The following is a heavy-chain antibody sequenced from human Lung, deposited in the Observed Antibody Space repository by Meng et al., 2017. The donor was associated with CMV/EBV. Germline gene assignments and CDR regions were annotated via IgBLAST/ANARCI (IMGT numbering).Heavy chain of an antibody. CDR1: GFTFSSYG. D-gene: IGHD2-2*02. J-gene: IGHJ2*01. CDR2: IWYDGSNK. V-gene: IGHV3-33*06. Sequence: SCAASGFTFSSYGMHWVRQAPGKGLEWVAVIWYDGSNKYYADSVKGRFTISRDNSKNTLYLQMNSLRAEDTAVYYCAKDAGQYCSSTSCYKDWGYLDLWGRGXLVTVSS. CDR3: AKDAGQYCSSTSCYKDWGYLDL.